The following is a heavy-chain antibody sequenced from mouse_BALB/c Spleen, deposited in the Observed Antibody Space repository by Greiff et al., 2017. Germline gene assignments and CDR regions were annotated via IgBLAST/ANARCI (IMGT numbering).Heavy chain of an antibody. CDR1: GFTFSDYY. CDR3: ARAYYRYDGAWFAY. D-gene: IGHD2-14*01. J-gene: IGHJ3*01. V-gene: IGHV5-4*02. CDR2: ISDGGSYT. Sequence: EVQGVESGGGLVKPGGSLKLSCAASGFTFSDYYMYWVRQTPEKRLEWVATISDGGSYTYYPDSVKGRFTISRDNAKNNLYLQMSSLKSEDTAMYYCARAYYRYDGAWFAYWGQGTLVTVSA.